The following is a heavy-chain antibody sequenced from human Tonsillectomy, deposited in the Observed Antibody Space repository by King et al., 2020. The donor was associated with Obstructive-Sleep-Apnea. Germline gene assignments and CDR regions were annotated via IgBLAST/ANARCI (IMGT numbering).Heavy chain of an antibody. CDR1: GGSISSYY. Sequence: PLQESGPTLVKPSETLSLTCTVSGGSISSYYCAWLRQSPGKGLEWLGHVYSSGSTTYNPSVKSRVTISSDTSKNQFSLNLRSVTAADTAVYYCAKYSSGWYGGNWFDPWGQGTLVTVSS. D-gene: IGHD6-19*01. V-gene: IGHV4-59*01. CDR2: VYSSGST. CDR3: AKYSSGWYGGNWFDP. J-gene: IGHJ5*02.